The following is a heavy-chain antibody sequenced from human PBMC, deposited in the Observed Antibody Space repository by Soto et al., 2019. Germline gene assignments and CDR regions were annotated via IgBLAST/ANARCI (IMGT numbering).Heavy chain of an antibody. V-gene: IGHV4-59*08. CDR3: ARQRDHWEWFDP. CDR2: IHYSGST. Sequence: QVQLQESGPGLVKPSETLSLTCTVSGGSTSSYYWSWIRQPPGKRLEWIGYIHYSGSTNSNPSLKSRVTISVDTSKNQFSLNLRSVTAADTAVYYCARQRDHWEWFDPWGQGTMVTVSS. CDR1: GGSTSSYY. J-gene: IGHJ5*02. D-gene: IGHD1-26*01.